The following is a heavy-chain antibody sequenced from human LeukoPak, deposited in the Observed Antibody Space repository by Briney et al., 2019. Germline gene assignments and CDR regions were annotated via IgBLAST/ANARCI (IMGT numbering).Heavy chain of an antibody. CDR2: IHYNGNT. CDR3: ARGAMGGANWFDP. V-gene: IGHV4-31*03. CDR1: GGSISSGGYY. D-gene: IGHD5-18*01. Sequence: SQTLSLTCTVSGGSISSGGYYWSWIRQHPGKGLEWIGYIHYNGNTYYNPSLKSRVTISVDTSKNQFSLKLSSVTAADTAAFYCARGAMGGANWFDPWGQGTLVTVSS. J-gene: IGHJ5*02.